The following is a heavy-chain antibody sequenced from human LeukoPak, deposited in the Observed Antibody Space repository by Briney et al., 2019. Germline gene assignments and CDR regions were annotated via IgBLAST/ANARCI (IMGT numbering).Heavy chain of an antibody. J-gene: IGHJ6*02. Sequence: ASVTVSCKASGYTFTGYYMHWVRQAPGQGLEWMGWINPNSGGTNYAQKFQGRVTMTRDTSISTAYMELSRLRSDDTAVYYCARDLSHGDYLVLAYYGMDVWGQGTTVTVSS. CDR2: INPNSGGT. D-gene: IGHD4-17*01. CDR3: ARDLSHGDYLVLAYYGMDV. V-gene: IGHV1-2*02. CDR1: GYTFTGYY.